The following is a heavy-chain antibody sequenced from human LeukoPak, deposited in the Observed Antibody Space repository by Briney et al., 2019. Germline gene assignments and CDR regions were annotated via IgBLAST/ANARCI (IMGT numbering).Heavy chain of an antibody. D-gene: IGHD6-19*01. J-gene: IGHJ4*02. CDR2: ISYDGSNK. V-gene: IGHV3-30*18. Sequence: PGRSLRLSCAASGFTFSSYGMHWVRQAPGKGLEWVAVISYDGSNKYYADSVKGRFTISRDNSKNTLYLQMNSLRAEDTAVYYCAKDSLGASSGWYLRDYWGQGTLVTVSS. CDR3: AKDSLGASSGWYLRDY. CDR1: GFTFSSYG.